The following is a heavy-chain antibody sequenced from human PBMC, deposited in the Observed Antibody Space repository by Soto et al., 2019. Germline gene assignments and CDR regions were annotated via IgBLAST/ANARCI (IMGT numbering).Heavy chain of an antibody. J-gene: IGHJ5*02. CDR1: GFTFSSYW. V-gene: IGHV3-74*03. CDR3: ARAGTGWYWFDP. Sequence: EVQLVESGGGLVQPGGSLRLSCAASGFTFSSYWMHWVRQVPGKGLVWVSRLNYDGSTTTYADSVTGRFTISRDNARNTLYLQMKSLRAEDTAVYYCARAGTGWYWFDPWGQGTLVTVSS. CDR2: LNYDGSTT. D-gene: IGHD6-19*01.